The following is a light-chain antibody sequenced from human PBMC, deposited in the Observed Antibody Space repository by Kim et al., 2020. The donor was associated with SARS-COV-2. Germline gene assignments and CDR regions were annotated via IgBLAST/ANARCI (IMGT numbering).Light chain of an antibody. CDR1: HSLTRM. CDR3: QHRKT. J-gene: IGKJ1*01. CDR2: YAS. Sequence: STLSASVSVSFTLTWRASHSLTRMLAWYQQVPGRAPSLLICYASALESGVPSSFRGSGSGTDFTLTLHSLLPDDFSTYYCQHRKTFGQGTKVDIK. V-gene: IGKV1-5*01.